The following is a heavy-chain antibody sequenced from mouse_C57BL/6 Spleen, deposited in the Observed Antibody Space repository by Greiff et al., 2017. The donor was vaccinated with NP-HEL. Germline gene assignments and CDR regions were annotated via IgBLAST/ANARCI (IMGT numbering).Heavy chain of an antibody. J-gene: IGHJ1*03. D-gene: IGHD1-1*01. V-gene: IGHV5-4*01. Sequence: EVQRVESGGGLVKPGGSLKLSCAASGFTFSSYAMSWVRQTPEKRLEWVATISDGGSYTYYPDNVKGRFTISRDNAKNNLYLQMSHLKSEDTAMYYCASAVVGYFDVWGTGTTVTVSS. CDR3: ASAVVGYFDV. CDR1: GFTFSSYA. CDR2: ISDGGSYT.